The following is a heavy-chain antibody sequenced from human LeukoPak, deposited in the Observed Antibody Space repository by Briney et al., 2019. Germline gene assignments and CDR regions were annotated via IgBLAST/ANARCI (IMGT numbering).Heavy chain of an antibody. J-gene: IGHJ4*02. V-gene: IGHV3-23*01. CDR3: AKDREHSHGDYFEY. Sequence: GGSLRLSCAASGFIFSSCAMIWVRQAPGKGLEWVSSINPSGDRTYYADSVKGRFTISKDHSKNTVYLQMNSLRAEDTAVYYCAKDREHSHGDYFEYWGQGTLVTVSS. D-gene: IGHD1/OR15-1a*01. CDR1: GFIFSSCA. CDR2: INPSGDRT.